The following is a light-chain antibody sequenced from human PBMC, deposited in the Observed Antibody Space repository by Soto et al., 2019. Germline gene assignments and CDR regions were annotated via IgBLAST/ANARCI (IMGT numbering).Light chain of an antibody. CDR3: QQYFDWHPMT. CDR1: ETVATN. CDR2: GAS. V-gene: IGKV3-15*01. Sequence: VMTQSPATLSVSPGDRATLSCWASETVATNLAWYQQKPGQAPRLLISGASTMAAGISDRFRGSGSGTEFTLTISSLRSADSATYYCQQYFDWHPMTFGQGTKVEI. J-gene: IGKJ1*01.